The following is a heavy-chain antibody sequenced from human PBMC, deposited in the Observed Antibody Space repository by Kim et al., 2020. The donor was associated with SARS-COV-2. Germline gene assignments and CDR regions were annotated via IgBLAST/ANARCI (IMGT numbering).Heavy chain of an antibody. Sequence: GESLKISCKGSGYTFTSYWISWVRQKPGKGLEWMGRIDPFDSYINYSPSFQGHVTISTDNSMSTAYLHWSSLKASDTAMYYCATVDTTMVTFRTPGGDYWGQGTLVTVSS. CDR1: GYTFTSYW. D-gene: IGHD5-18*01. V-gene: IGHV5-10-1*01. CDR3: ATVDTTMVTFRTPGGDY. CDR2: IDPFDSYI. J-gene: IGHJ4*02.